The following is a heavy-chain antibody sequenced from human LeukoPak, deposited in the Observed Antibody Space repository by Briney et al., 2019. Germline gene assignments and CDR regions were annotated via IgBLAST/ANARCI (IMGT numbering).Heavy chain of an antibody. J-gene: IGHJ4*02. CDR2: ISYDGSNK. CDR1: GFTFSSYG. Sequence: GGSLRLSCAASGFTFSSYGMHWARQAPGKGLEWVAVISYDGSNKYYADSVKGRFTISRDNSKNTLYLQMNSLRAEDTAVYYCAQLGYYFDYWGQGTLVTVSS. CDR3: AQLGYYFDY. D-gene: IGHD6-13*01. V-gene: IGHV3-30*03.